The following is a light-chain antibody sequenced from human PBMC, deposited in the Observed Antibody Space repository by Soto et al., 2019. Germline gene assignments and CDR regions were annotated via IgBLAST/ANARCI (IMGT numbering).Light chain of an antibody. V-gene: IGKV3D-15*01. J-gene: IGKJ1*01. CDR2: VAS. CDR3: QQYNNWPWT. CDR1: QSVSSN. Sequence: EIGMTQSPATLSVSPGERATISCRASQSVSSNLAWYQQKPGQAPRLLIYVASTRATGIPARFSGSGSGTEFSLTISSLQSEDFAVYYCQQYNNWPWTFGQGTKVDIK.